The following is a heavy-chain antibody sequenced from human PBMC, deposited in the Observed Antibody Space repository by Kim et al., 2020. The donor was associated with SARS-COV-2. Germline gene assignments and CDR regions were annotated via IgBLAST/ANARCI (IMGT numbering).Heavy chain of an antibody. D-gene: IGHD4-17*01. CDR1: GFTFSRHS. J-gene: IGHJ3*02. CDR3: ASSSVTYGTKVDPFDI. CDR2: ISDSGRDI. V-gene: IGHV3-21*01. Sequence: GGSLRLSCAASGFTFSRHSMNWVRQAPGKGLEWVSSISDSGRDIYYADSVKGRFPISGDNAKNSLYLQMKSLRTEDTAVYYCASSSVTYGTKVDPFDIWGQVTMVTVSS.